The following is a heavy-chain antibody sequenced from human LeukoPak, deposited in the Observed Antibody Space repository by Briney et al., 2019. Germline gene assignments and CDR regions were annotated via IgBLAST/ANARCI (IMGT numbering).Heavy chain of an antibody. CDR2: IVVGSGNT. CDR3: ARIVENYYYYYMDV. CDR1: GFTFTSSA. J-gene: IGHJ6*03. V-gene: IGHV1-58*02. D-gene: IGHD1-26*01. Sequence: ASVKVSCKASGFTFTSSAMQWVRQARGQRLEWIGWIVVGSGNTNYAQKFQERVTITRDMSTSTAYMELSSLRSDDTAVYYCARIVENYYYYYMDVWGQGTTVTISS.